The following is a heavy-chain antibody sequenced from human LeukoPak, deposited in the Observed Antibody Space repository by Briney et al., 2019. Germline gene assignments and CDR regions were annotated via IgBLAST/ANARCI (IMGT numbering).Heavy chain of an antibody. CDR2: IIPIFGTA. CDR1: GGTFSSYA. D-gene: IGHD3-3*01. Sequence: ASVKVSCKASGGTFSSYAISWVRQAPGQWLEWMGGIIPIFGTANYAQKFQGRVTITADESTSTAYMELSSLRSEDTAVYYCARETDITIFGVVTSYNWFDPWGQGTLVTVSS. V-gene: IGHV1-69*13. J-gene: IGHJ5*02. CDR3: ARETDITIFGVVTSYNWFDP.